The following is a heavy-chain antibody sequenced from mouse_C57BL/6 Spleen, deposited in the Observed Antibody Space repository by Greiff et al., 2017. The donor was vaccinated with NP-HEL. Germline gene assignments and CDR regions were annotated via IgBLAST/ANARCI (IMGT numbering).Heavy chain of an antibody. Sequence: EVMLVESGEGLVKPGGSLKLSCAASGFTFSSYAMSWVRQTPEKRLEWVAYISSGGDYIYYADTVKGRFTISRDNARNTLYLQMSSLKSEDTAMYYCTRGGTYYDYDEFAYWGQGTLVTVSA. CDR3: TRGGTYYDYDEFAY. D-gene: IGHD2-4*01. CDR1: GFTFSSYA. CDR2: ISSGGDYI. V-gene: IGHV5-9-1*02. J-gene: IGHJ3*01.